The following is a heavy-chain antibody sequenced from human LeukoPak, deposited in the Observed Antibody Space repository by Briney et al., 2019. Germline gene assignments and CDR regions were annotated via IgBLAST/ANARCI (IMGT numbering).Heavy chain of an antibody. J-gene: IGHJ3*02. Sequence: SETLSLTCAVYGGSFSGYYWSWIRQPPGKGLEWIGEINHSGSTNYNPSLNSRVTISVDTSKNQFSLKLSSVTAADTAVYYCARAGDAQGSLGAFDIWGQGTMVTVSS. V-gene: IGHV4-34*01. D-gene: IGHD1-26*01. CDR2: INHSGST. CDR3: ARAGDAQGSLGAFDI. CDR1: GGSFSGYY.